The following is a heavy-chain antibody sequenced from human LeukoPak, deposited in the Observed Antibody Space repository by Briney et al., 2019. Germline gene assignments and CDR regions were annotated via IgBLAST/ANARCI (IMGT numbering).Heavy chain of an antibody. CDR2: ISYDGSNK. V-gene: IGHV3-30*04. D-gene: IGHD3-9*01. CDR3: ARGLPGRYFDWLLPNWFDP. J-gene: IGHJ5*02. CDR1: GFTFSSYA. Sequence: PGRSLRLSCAASGFTFSSYAMHWVRQAPGKGLEWVAVISYDGSNKYYADSVKGRFTISRDNSKNTLYLQMNSLRAEDTAVYYCARGLPGRYFDWLLPNWFDPWGQGTLVTVSS.